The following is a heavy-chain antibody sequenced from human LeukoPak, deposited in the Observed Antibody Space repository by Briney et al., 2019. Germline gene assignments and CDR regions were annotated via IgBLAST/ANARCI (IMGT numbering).Heavy chain of an antibody. CDR2: INHSGSI. V-gene: IGHV4-34*01. J-gene: IGHJ6*03. Sequence: SETLSLTCAVYGGSFSGYYWSWIRQPPGKGLEWIGEINHSGSINYNPSLKSRVTISVDTSKNQFSLKLSSVTAADTAVYYCARHVGYSSGWYGNYYYYMDVWGKGTTVTISS. D-gene: IGHD6-19*01. CDR3: ARHVGYSSGWYGNYYYYMDV. CDR1: GGSFSGYY.